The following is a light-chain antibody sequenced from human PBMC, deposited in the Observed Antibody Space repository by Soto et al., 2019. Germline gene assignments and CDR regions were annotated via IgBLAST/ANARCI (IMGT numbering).Light chain of an antibody. CDR1: QRISFY. CDR2: DAT. CDR3: HHYHGYSRVT. J-gene: IGKJ4*01. Sequence: DIQMTQSPSTLSASIGDRVTITCRASQRISFYLAWYQQKPGKAPKLLIYDATTLENGVPSRFSGSGYGTEFTLSISGLHPNDFATYYCHHYHGYSRVTFGGGTKVEMK. V-gene: IGKV1-5*01.